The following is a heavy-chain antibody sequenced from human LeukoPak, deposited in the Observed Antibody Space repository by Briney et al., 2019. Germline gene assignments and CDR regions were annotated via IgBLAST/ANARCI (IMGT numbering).Heavy chain of an antibody. CDR1: GYTFTSYG. J-gene: IGHJ4*02. CDR2: ISAYNGNT. D-gene: IGHD2-21*02. Sequence: ASVKVSCKASGYTFTSYGISWVRQAPGQGLEWMGWISAYNGNTNYAQKLQGRVTMTTDTSTSTAYMELRSLRSDDTAVYYCAREKLPLFGLLFVQYYFDYWGQGTLVTVSS. CDR3: AREKLPLFGLLFVQYYFDY. V-gene: IGHV1-18*01.